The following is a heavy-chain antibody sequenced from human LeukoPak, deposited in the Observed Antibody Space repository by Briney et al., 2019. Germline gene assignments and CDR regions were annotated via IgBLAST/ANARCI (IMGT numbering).Heavy chain of an antibody. Sequence: GGSLRLSCAASGFTFSSYAMSWVRQAPGKGLEWVSAISGSGGSTYYADSVKGRFTISRDNSKNTLYLQMNSLRAEDTAVYSCARANTHDSNYYYGMDVWGQGTTVTVSS. CDR3: ARANTHDSNYYYGMDV. D-gene: IGHD3-3*01. J-gene: IGHJ6*02. V-gene: IGHV3-23*01. CDR1: GFTFSSYA. CDR2: ISGSGGST.